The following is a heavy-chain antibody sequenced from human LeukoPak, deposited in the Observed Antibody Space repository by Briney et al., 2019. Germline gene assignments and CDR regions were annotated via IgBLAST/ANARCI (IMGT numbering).Heavy chain of an antibody. CDR1: GFTVSSNY. V-gene: IGHV3-53*01. D-gene: IGHD6-19*01. CDR2: IYNDGNT. CDR3: ARGSSGWRFDY. J-gene: IGHJ4*02. Sequence: GGSLRLSCAASGFTVSSNYMSWVRQAPGKGLEWVSVIYNDGNTYYADSVKGRFTISRDNAKNSLYLQMSSLRAEDTAVYYCARGSSGWRFDYWGQGTLVTVSS.